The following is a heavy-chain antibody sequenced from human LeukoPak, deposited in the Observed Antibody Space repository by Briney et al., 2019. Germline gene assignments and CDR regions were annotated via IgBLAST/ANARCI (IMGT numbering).Heavy chain of an antibody. Sequence: ASVKVSCKASGYIFTGYYMHWVRQAPGQGLEWMAWINPNNGATHYAQKFQGRVAVTRDTPISTAYMELSSLESDDTAVYYCARDLMTTPTWDFDYWGQGTLVSVSS. CDR2: INPNNGAT. CDR3: ARDLMTTPTWDFDY. CDR1: GYIFTGYY. D-gene: IGHD4-17*01. V-gene: IGHV1-2*02. J-gene: IGHJ4*02.